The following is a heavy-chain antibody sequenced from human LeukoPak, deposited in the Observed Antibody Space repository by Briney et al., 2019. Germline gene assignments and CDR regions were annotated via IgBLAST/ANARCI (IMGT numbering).Heavy chain of an antibody. D-gene: IGHD3-10*01. J-gene: IGHJ4*02. CDR3: ARGVFPTSYFDY. V-gene: IGHV1-2*02. CDR2: INPNSGGT. Sequence: ASVKVSCKASGYTFTGYYMHWVGQAPGQGLEWMGWINPNSGGTNYAQKFQGRVAMTRDTSISTAYMELSRLRSDDTAVYYCARGVFPTSYFDYWGQGTLVTVSS. CDR1: GYTFTGYY.